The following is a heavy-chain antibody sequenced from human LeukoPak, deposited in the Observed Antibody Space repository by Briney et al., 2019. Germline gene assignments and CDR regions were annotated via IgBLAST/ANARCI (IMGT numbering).Heavy chain of an antibody. CDR1: GYTFTSYD. CDR2: MNPNSGNT. J-gene: IGHJ3*02. CDR3: ARDLGRELRSPGAFDI. V-gene: IGHV1-8*03. D-gene: IGHD1-7*01. Sequence: PWASVKVSCKASGYTFTSYDINWVRQATEQGLEWMGWMNPNSGNTGYAQKFQGRVTITRNTSISTAYMELSSLRSEDTAVYYCARDLGRELRSPGAFDIWGQGTMVTVSS.